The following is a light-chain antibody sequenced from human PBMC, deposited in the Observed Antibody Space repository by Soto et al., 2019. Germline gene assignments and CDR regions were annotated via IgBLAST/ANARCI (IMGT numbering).Light chain of an antibody. J-gene: IGLJ1*01. CDR2: DVS. Sequence: QSALTQPASVSGSPGQSITISCTGTSSDVGGYDYVSWYQQHPGEGPKLMIYDVSNRPSGVSNRFSCSKSGNTASLTISGLQAEDEADYYCSSYTSSSTYVFGSGTKVTV. CDR3: SSYTSSSTYV. V-gene: IGLV2-14*01. CDR1: SSDVGGYDY.